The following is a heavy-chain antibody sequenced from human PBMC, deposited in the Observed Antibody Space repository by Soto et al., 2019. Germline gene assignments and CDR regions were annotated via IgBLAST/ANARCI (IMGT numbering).Heavy chain of an antibody. CDR1: GFTVSNKC. D-gene: IGHD1-1*01. CDR3: ARDGTYNWA. J-gene: IGHJ4*02. Sequence: ELQLVASGGGWVQPGGSLRLSCAASGFTVSNKCVRWVRQAPGKGLEWVSLIFSNGDTRYADSVKGRFTISRDSSSNTLYLQMNCLRVEDTAVYYCARDGTYNWAGGQGIHVTVSS. CDR2: IFSNGDT. V-gene: IGHV3-66*01.